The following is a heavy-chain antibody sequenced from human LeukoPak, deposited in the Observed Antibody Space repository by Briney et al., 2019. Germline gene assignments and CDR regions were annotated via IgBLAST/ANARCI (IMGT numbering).Heavy chain of an antibody. Sequence: SVKVSCKASGGTFSSYAISWVRQAPGQGLEWMGGIIPIFGTANYAQKFQGRVTITADESTSTAYMELSSLRSEDTALYYCAKTWFGELLSPSPFDYWGQGTLVTVSS. J-gene: IGHJ4*02. D-gene: IGHD3-10*01. V-gene: IGHV1-69*13. CDR1: GGTFSSYA. CDR3: AKTWFGELLSPSPFDY. CDR2: IIPIFGTA.